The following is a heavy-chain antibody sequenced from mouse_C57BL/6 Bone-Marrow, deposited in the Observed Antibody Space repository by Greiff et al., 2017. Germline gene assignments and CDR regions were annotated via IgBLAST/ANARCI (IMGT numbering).Heavy chain of an antibody. V-gene: IGHV3-3*01. CDR2: TFYSGIT. CDR3: AGGARRYGSSYEDYAMDY. CDR1: GFSIHSDCY. Sequence: EVQLVESGPSLVRPSQTLSLTCTVTGFSIHSDCYWIWIRQFPGNKLEYIGYTFYSGITYYNPSLESRTYITRDTSKNQFSLKLSSVTTEDTATYCCAGGARRYGSSYEDYAMDYWGQGTSVTVSS. J-gene: IGHJ4*01. D-gene: IGHD1-1*01.